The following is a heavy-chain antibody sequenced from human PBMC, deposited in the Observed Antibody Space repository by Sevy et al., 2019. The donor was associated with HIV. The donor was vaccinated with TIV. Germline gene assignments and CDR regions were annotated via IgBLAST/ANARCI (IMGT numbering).Heavy chain of an antibody. Sequence: ASVKVSCKPSGYTFTTYGISWVRQAPGQGLEWMGWISTYNGNTNYAQKFQGRVTMTRDTSTRTAYMELRSLRSDDTAVYYWARKRNLGEPSHPWGQGTLVTVSS. V-gene: IGHV1-18*01. CDR2: ISTYNGNT. J-gene: IGHJ5*02. CDR1: GYTFTTYG. CDR3: ARKRNLGEPSHP. D-gene: IGHD3-16*01.